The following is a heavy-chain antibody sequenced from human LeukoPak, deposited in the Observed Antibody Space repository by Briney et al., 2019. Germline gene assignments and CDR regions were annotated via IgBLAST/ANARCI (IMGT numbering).Heavy chain of an antibody. CDR3: ARVRSGYCSSTSCPRDYYYYGMDV. V-gene: IGHV1-69*01. CDR1: GGTFSSYA. D-gene: IGHD2-2*03. J-gene: IGHJ6*02. Sequence: SVKVSCKASGGTFSSYAISWVRQAPGQGLEWMGGIIPIFGTANYAQKFQGRVTITADESTSTAYMELSSLRSEDTAVYYCARVRSGYCSSTSCPRDYYYYGMDVWGQGTTVTVSS. CDR2: IIPIFGTA.